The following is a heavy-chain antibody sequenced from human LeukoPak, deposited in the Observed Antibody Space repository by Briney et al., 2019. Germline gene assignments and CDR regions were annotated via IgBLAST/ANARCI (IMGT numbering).Heavy chain of an antibody. J-gene: IGHJ4*02. CDR2: ISGSGTYR. V-gene: IGHV3-23*01. CDR1: GFTFRDYA. CDR3: AKEDSGSYNF. Sequence: PGGSLRLSCSASGFTFRDYAMSWVRQAPGKGLEWVSGISGSGTYRYYADSVKGRLTIPRDNSKNMMYLQINSLRAEDMAKYYCAKEDSGSYNFWGRGTRVTVSS. D-gene: IGHD1-26*01.